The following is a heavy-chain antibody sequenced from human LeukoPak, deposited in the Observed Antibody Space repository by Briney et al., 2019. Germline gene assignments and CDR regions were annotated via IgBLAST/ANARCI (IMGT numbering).Heavy chain of an antibody. CDR2: IYYSGRT. D-gene: IGHD6-19*01. CDR3: ARRGYSSGWYYFYY. Sequence: SETLSLTCTVSGGSISSYHWSWMRQPPGKGMEWIGYIYYSGRTNYNPSLKSRVTISVDTSKHQFSLKLSSVRAADTAVYYCARRGYSSGWYYFYYWGEGTLVTVSS. V-gene: IGHV4-59*08. CDR1: GGSISSYH. J-gene: IGHJ4*02.